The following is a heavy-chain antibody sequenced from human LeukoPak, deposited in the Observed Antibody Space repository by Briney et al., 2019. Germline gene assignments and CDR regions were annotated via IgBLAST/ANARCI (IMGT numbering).Heavy chain of an antibody. V-gene: IGHV3-7*01. J-gene: IGHJ4*02. Sequence: GGSLRLSCAASGFTFGSYWMTWVRQAPGKGLEWVANIKQDGGDKYYVDSVKGRFTISRDNAKNSLYLQMHSLRAEDTAVYYCARDVTASTYYYDSSGLLDYWGQGTLVTVSS. D-gene: IGHD3-22*01. CDR2: IKQDGGDK. CDR1: GFTFGSYW. CDR3: ARDVTASTYYYDSSGLLDY.